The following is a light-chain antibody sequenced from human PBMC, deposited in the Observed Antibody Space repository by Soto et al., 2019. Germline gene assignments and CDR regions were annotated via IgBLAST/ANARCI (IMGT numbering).Light chain of an antibody. Sequence: TQSPGTLSLSPGERATLSCRASQTVRGNYIAWYQQKPGQAPRVLIFEASRRATGTPDRFSGSGSGTDFTLTISRLEPEDFAVYYCQQYVNSPFTFGQGTNLEI. CDR1: QTVRGNY. J-gene: IGKJ2*01. CDR3: QQYVNSPFT. CDR2: EAS. V-gene: IGKV3-20*01.